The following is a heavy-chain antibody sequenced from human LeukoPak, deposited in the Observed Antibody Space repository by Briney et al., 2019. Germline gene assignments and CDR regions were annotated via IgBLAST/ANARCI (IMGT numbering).Heavy chain of an antibody. D-gene: IGHD6-19*01. CDR1: GFTFSSYS. CDR2: ISSSSSYI. J-gene: IGHJ4*02. Sequence: PGGSLRLSCAASGFTFSSYSMNWVRQAPGKGLEWVSYISSSSSYIYYAGSVKGRFTISRDNAKNSLFLQMNSLRAEDTAVYYCARSGSGWYPDYWGQGTLATVSS. CDR3: ARSGSGWYPDY. V-gene: IGHV3-21*01.